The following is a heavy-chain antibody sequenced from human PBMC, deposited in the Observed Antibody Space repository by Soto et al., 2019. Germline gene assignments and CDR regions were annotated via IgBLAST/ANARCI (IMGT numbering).Heavy chain of an antibody. J-gene: IGHJ4*02. D-gene: IGHD3-10*01. CDR2: ISYDGSNK. Sequence: PGGSLRLSCAASGFTFSSYAMHWVRQAPGKGLEWVAVISYDGSNKYYADSVKGRFTISRDNSKDTLYLQMNSLRAEDTAVYYCAREDYYGPGSLDYWGQGT. CDR3: AREDYYGPGSLDY. V-gene: IGHV3-30-3*01. CDR1: GFTFSSYA.